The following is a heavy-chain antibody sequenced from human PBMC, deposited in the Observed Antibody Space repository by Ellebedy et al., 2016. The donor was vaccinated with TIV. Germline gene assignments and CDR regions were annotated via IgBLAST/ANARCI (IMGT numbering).Heavy chain of an antibody. CDR1: GGSISRYY. D-gene: IGHD4-11*01. Sequence: SETLSLTCSVSGGSISRYYWTWIRQPPGKGLEWIGYIYYTGRTDYSPALKSRVTLAVDRSRDQISLRLTSVTAADTAFSYCARTFTERLGGLTTHWVLDYWGQGTLVTASS. J-gene: IGHJ4*02. CDR2: IYYTGRT. V-gene: IGHV4-59*01. CDR3: ARTFTERLGGLTTHWVLDY.